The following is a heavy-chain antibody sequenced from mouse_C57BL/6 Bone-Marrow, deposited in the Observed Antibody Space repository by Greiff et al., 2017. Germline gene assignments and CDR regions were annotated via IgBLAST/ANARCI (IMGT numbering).Heavy chain of an antibody. CDR2: IRNKANNHAT. D-gene: IGHD3-2*02. CDR1: GFTFSDAW. V-gene: IGHV6-6*01. J-gene: IGHJ2*01. Sequence: EVKLVESGGGLVQPGGSMKLSCAASGFTFSDAWMDWVRQSPEKGLEWVAEIRNKANNHATYYAESVKGRFTISRDDSKSSGYLQMNSLRAEDTGIYYCTRRQLRYYFDYWGQGTTLTVSS. CDR3: TRRQLRYYFDY.